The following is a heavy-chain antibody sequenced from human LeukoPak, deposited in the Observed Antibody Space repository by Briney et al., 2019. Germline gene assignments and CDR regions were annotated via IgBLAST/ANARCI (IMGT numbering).Heavy chain of an antibody. Sequence: PGGSLRLSCAVSGFTISNAWMSWVRQAPGRGLEWVGRVKSKSGGGTIDYAAPVRGRFTISRDDSINTPYLQMNSLITEDTAVYYCATHTAANWFDPWGQGTLVTVSS. V-gene: IGHV3-15*01. D-gene: IGHD5-18*01. CDR2: VKSKSGGGTI. CDR3: ATHTAANWFDP. J-gene: IGHJ5*02. CDR1: GFTISNAW.